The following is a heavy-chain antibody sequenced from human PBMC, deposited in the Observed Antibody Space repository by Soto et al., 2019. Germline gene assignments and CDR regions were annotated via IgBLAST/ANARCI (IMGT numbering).Heavy chain of an antibody. Sequence: GESLKISCKGSGYSFTSYWIGWVRQMPGKGLEWMGIIYPGDSDTRYSPSFQGQVTISADKSISTAYLQWSSLKASDTAMYYCARHGTNIYYYSSGFAETTSLSGGMDVWRQGTTVTVSS. CDR2: IYPGDSDT. CDR3: ARHGTNIYYYSSGFAETTSLSGGMDV. CDR1: GYSFTSYW. J-gene: IGHJ6*02. D-gene: IGHD3-22*01. V-gene: IGHV5-51*01.